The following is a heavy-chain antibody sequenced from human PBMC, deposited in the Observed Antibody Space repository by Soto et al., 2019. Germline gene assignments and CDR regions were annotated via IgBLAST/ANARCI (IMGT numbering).Heavy chain of an antibody. D-gene: IGHD7-27*01. V-gene: IGHV4-39*01. J-gene: IGHJ5*02. CDR2: IYNSGNT. Sequence: QLQLQESGPGLVKPSETLSLTCNVSGGPISSTYYWGWIRQPPGKGLEWIGTIYNSGNTYYNPSLKSRVPMSVGVSKSQISLKLTSVTAADTAVYYCARHFGEPGNSFRGFDPWGQGILVIVSS. CDR1: GGPISSTYY. CDR3: ARHFGEPGNSFRGFDP.